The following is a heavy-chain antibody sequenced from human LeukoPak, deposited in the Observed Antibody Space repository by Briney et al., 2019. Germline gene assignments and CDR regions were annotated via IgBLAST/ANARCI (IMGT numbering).Heavy chain of an antibody. CDR1: GFTFDDYA. Sequence: GRPLRLSCAASGFTFDDYAMHRVRQAPGKGLEWVSGISYNSDTIAYADSVKGRFTISRDNAKNSLYLQMNSLRAEDTALYYCAKDYCGGDCYSGWYFDLWGRGTLVTVSS. CDR2: ISYNSDTI. D-gene: IGHD2-21*02. CDR3: AKDYCGGDCYSGWYFDL. J-gene: IGHJ2*01. V-gene: IGHV3-9*01.